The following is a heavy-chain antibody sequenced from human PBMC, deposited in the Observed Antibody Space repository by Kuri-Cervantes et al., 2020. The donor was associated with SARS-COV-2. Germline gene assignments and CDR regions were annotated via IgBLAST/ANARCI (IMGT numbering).Heavy chain of an antibody. J-gene: IGHJ4*02. Sequence: GSLRLSCAVYGGSFSGYYWSWIRQPPGKGLEWIGEINHSGSTNYNPSLKSRVTISVDTSKNQFSLKLSSVTAADTAVYYCARRADQDYDFWSGYKQANYFDYWGQGTPVTVSS. CDR3: ARRADQDYDFWSGYKQANYFDY. CDR2: INHSGST. V-gene: IGHV4-34*01. D-gene: IGHD3-3*01. CDR1: GGSFSGYY.